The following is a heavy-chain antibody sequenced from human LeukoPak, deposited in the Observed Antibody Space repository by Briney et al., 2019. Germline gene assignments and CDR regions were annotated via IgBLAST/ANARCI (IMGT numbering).Heavy chain of an antibody. CDR2: INSDGSST. CDR1: GFTFSSNW. V-gene: IGHV3-74*01. Sequence: PGGSLRLSCAASGFTFSSNWMHWVRQAPGKGLVWVSQINSDGSSTNYADSVKGRFTISRDNAKSTLYLQMNSLRVEDTAVYYCARTEYCSPTSCKYASFWGQGTMVTVSS. D-gene: IGHD2-2*01. J-gene: IGHJ3*01. CDR3: ARTEYCSPTSCKYASF.